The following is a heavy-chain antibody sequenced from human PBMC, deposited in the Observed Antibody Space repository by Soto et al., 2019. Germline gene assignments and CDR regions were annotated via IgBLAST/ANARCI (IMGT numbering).Heavy chain of an antibody. CDR1: GFSFSSCA. V-gene: IGHV3-30-3*01. Sequence: QVQLVESGGGVVQPGRSLRLSCAASGFSFSSCAMHWVRQAPGKGLEWVAVVSHDGSNKYYADSVTGRVTISRDNSINTVYLQMNSLRAEDTAVYYCARVSIAVAGIAYYFDYWGQGTLVTVSS. D-gene: IGHD6-19*01. CDR2: VSHDGSNK. CDR3: ARVSIAVAGIAYYFDY. J-gene: IGHJ4*02.